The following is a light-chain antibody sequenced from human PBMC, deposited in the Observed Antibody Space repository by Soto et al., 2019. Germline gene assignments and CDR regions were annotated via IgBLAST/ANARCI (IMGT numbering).Light chain of an antibody. CDR3: QQYDSLPST. CDR2: DAS. CDR1: QDISNF. Sequence: DIQMTQSPSSLSASVGDRVAITCQASQDISNFLNWYQQKPGKAPKLLTYDASDLETGVPSRFSGSGSGTDFTFTISNLQPEDFATYYCQQYDSLPSTFGPGTKVDFK. V-gene: IGKV1-33*01. J-gene: IGKJ3*01.